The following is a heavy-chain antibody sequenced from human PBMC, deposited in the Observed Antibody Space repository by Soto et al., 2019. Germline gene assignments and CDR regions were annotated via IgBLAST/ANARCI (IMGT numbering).Heavy chain of an antibody. V-gene: IGHV4-39*01. Sequence: SETLSLTCTVSGGSISSSSYYWGWIRQPPGKGLEWIGSIYYSGSTYYNPSLKSRVTISVDTSKNQFSLKLSSVTAADTAVYYCARLGEYSSSSPCYFDYWGQGTLVTVSS. D-gene: IGHD6-6*01. CDR3: ARLGEYSSSSPCYFDY. J-gene: IGHJ4*02. CDR2: IYYSGST. CDR1: GGSISSSSYY.